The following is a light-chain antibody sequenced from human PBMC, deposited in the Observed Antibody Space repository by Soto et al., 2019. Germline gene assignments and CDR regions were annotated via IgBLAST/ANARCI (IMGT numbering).Light chain of an antibody. CDR1: QGINNF. Sequence: DIQMTQSPSSLSASIGDRVTITCRASQGINNFLAWYQQKPGEAPKLLLYAASILRSGVPSRFSGSGSGTDFTLTISSLQPVDVATYYCQKYNSPPRTFGQGTRV. CDR3: QKYNSPPRT. J-gene: IGKJ1*01. V-gene: IGKV1-27*01. CDR2: AAS.